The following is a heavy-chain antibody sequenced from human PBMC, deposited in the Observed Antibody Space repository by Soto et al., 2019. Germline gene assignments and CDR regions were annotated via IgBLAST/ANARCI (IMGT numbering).Heavy chain of an antibody. CDR3: AREDRDRETGLVPAAIDGMDV. CDR2: IIPIFGIA. D-gene: IGHD2-2*01. J-gene: IGHJ6*02. V-gene: IGHV1-69*15. Sequence: QVQLVQSGAEVSKPGSSVKVSCKASGGTFSRYSITWVRQAPGHGLEWIGRIIPIFGIASYTQKFQGRVTITAHESTSTAYMELSSLRSDDTAVYYCAREDRDRETGLVPAAIDGMDVWGQGTTVTVSS. CDR1: GGTFSRYS.